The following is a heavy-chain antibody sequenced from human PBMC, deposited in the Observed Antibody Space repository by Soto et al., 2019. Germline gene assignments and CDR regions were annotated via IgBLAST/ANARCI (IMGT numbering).Heavy chain of an antibody. J-gene: IGHJ4*02. CDR1: GFTFSNYA. CDR2: ISGSGDST. V-gene: IGHV3-23*01. CDR3: AKERSSGWSFDY. D-gene: IGHD6-19*01. Sequence: GGSLRLSCSVSGFTFSNYAMTWVRQAPGKGLEWVSGISGSGDSTYYADSVKGRFTVSRDNSKNTLYLQMNSLRAEDTAVFYCAKERSSGWSFDYWGQGTLVTVSS.